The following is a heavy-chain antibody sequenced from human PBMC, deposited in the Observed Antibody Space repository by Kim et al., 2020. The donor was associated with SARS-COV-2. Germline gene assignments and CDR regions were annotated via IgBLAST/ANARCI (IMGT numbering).Heavy chain of an antibody. V-gene: IGHV4-61*01. CDR3: ARDPGELAFDI. D-gene: IGHD3-10*01. J-gene: IGHJ3*02. Sequence: SETLSLTCTVSGGSVSSGSYYWSWIRQPPGKGLEWIRYIYYSGSTNYNPSLKSRVTISVDTSKNQFSLKLSSVTAADTAVYYCARDPGELAFDIWGQGPMVTVSS. CDR1: GGSVSSGSYY. CDR2: IYYSGST.